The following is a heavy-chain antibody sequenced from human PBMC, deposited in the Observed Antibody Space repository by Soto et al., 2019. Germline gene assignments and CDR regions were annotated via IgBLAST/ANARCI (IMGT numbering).Heavy chain of an antibody. CDR1: AFTFGDYA. Sequence: PGRSLRLSCSASAFTFGDYAMRWVRQVPGKGLEWVSGFKWNSGDVGYADSVTGRFTISRDNARNSLYLQMTSLRAEDMGLYYCATLVVRGISTGWPQWGQGTRGTV. CDR2: FKWNSGDV. CDR3: ATLVVRGISTGWPQ. D-gene: IGHD6-19*01. V-gene: IGHV3-9*03. J-gene: IGHJ4*02.